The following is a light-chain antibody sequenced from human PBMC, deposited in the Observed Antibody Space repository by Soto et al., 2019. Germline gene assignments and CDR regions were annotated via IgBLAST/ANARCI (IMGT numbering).Light chain of an antibody. Sequence: DIQLTQSPSTLSASVGDRVTITCGASQSIRSLLAWYQQKPGKAPKVLIYDAYSLGSGVPSRFSGSGSGTEFTLTINSLQADDFATYYCQQHNSFSITFGQGTRLEIK. J-gene: IGKJ5*01. CDR3: QQHNSFSIT. V-gene: IGKV1-5*01. CDR1: QSIRSL. CDR2: DAY.